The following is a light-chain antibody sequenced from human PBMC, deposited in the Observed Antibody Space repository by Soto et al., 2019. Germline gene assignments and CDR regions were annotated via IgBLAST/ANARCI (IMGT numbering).Light chain of an antibody. V-gene: IGLV1-47*02. CDR1: SSNIGSNY. CDR2: SNG. J-gene: IGLJ1*01. CDR3: QTYDSSLSGLFV. Sequence: QSVLTQPPSASGTPGQRVTISCSGSSSNIGSNYVYWYQQLPGTAPKLLIYSNGNRPSGVPDRFSGSKSDTSASLAITGLQAEDEADYYCQTYDSSLSGLFVFGTGTKVTVL.